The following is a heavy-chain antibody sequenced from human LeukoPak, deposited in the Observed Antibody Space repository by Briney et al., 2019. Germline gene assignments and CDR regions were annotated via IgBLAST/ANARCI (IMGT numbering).Heavy chain of an antibody. CDR2: INHSGST. J-gene: IGHJ3*02. V-gene: IGHV4-34*01. D-gene: IGHD3-10*01. CDR3: ARWFGESHDAFDI. Sequence: SETLSLTCAVYGGSFSGYYWSWIRQPPGKELEWIGEINHSGSTNYNPSLKSRVTISVDTSKNQFSLKLSSVTAADTAVYYCARWFGESHDAFDIWGQGTMVTVSS. CDR1: GGSFSGYY.